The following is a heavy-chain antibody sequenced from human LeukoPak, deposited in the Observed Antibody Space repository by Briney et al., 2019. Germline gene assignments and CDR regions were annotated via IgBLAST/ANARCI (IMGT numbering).Heavy chain of an antibody. V-gene: IGHV3-23*01. D-gene: IGHD2-8*01. CDR1: GFTFSSYA. CDR2: ISGSGGST. Sequence: PGGSLRLSCAASGFTFSSYAMSWVRQAPGKGLEWVSAISGSGGSTYYADSVKGRFTISRDNSKNTLYLQMNSLRAEDTAVCYCAKDGIGYCTNGVCRHNWFDPWGQGTLVTVSS. J-gene: IGHJ5*02. CDR3: AKDGIGYCTNGVCRHNWFDP.